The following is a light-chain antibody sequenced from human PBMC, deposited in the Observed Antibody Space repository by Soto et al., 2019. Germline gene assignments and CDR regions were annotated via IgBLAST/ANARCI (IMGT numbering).Light chain of an antibody. Sequence: TPSPATLPVSTGARATLSXRASLSFSDNLAWDPQETGXXTRIXXXASXNRATGIPARFIGSGSGKDFTLTISSLEPEEFPVYYCQQRSKWPSSTFGQGTRLEIK. CDR2: ASX. V-gene: IGKV3D-11*03. CDR3: QQRSKWPSST. J-gene: IGKJ5*01. CDR1: LSFSDN.